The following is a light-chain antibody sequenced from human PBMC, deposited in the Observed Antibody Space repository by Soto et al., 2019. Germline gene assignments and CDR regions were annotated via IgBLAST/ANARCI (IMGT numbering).Light chain of an antibody. CDR1: QSVSSN. CDR2: GAS. J-gene: IGKJ1*01. CDR3: QQYNNWPRT. V-gene: IGKV3-15*01. Sequence: EIVMTQSPATLSVSPGERATLSCRASQSVSSNLAWYQQKPGQAPRLLIYGASTRATGIPARFRGSGSGAEFTLPISSMQPEDFAVYYCQQYNNWPRTFGQGTKVEI.